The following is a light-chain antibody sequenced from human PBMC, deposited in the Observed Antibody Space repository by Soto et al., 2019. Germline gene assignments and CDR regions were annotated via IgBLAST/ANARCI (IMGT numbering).Light chain of an antibody. CDR1: QSVTSNY. Sequence: EIVMTQSPATLSVSPGERATLSCRASQSVTSNYLAWYQQRPGQAPRLLIYGASSRATGIPDRFSGGGSGTDFTLTISRLEPEDFAVYYCQQYGSSSPTTFGQGTRLEIE. J-gene: IGKJ5*01. V-gene: IGKV3-20*01. CDR3: QQYGSSSPTT. CDR2: GAS.